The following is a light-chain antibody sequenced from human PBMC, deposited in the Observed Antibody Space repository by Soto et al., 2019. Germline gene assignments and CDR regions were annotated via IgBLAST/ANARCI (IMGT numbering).Light chain of an antibody. CDR3: AAWDDSLSGRV. J-gene: IGLJ2*01. V-gene: IGLV1-47*01. Sequence: QSVLTQPPSASGTPGQRVPIFCSGSSSNIGSNYVYWYQQLPGTAPKLLIYRNNQRPSGVPDRFSGSKSGTSASLAISGLRSEDEADYYCAAWDDSLSGRVFGGGTKLTVL. CDR2: RNN. CDR1: SSNIGSNY.